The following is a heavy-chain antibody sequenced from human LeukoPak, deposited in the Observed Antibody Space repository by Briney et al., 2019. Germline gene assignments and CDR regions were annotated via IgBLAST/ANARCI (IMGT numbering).Heavy chain of an antibody. Sequence: GGSLRLSCAASGFTVSSNYMSWVRQAPGKGLEWVSVIYSGGSTYYADSVKGRFTISRDNSKNTLYLQMNSLRAEDTAVYYCARDRYYGSGSQDFDYWGQGTLVTVSS. CDR1: GFTVSSNY. V-gene: IGHV3-53*01. J-gene: IGHJ4*02. D-gene: IGHD3-10*01. CDR3: ARDRYYGSGSQDFDY. CDR2: IYSGGST.